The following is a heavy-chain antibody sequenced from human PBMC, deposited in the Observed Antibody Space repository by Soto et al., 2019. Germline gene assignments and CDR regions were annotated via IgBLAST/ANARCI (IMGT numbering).Heavy chain of an antibody. Sequence: GGSLRLSCAASGFTFSYYGLNWVRQAPGKGLEWVSSIASSASDIYYADSVKGRFTISRDNAKKSVYLQMNSLRAEDTALYYCTRYFGSGYDYWGQGTLVTVSS. V-gene: IGHV3-21*01. CDR1: GFTFSYYG. J-gene: IGHJ4*02. D-gene: IGHD5-12*01. CDR3: TRYFGSGYDY. CDR2: IASSASDI.